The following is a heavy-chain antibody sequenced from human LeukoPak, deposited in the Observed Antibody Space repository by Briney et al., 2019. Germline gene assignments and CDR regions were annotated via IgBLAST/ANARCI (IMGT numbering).Heavy chain of an antibody. J-gene: IGHJ3*02. Sequence: PGGSLRLSCAASGFILSAYDMQWVRQAPGKGLEWVSGTSRRGPTYYTDSVKGRFTITRDKYKNILYLQMESLRADDTAVYYCAQGGYFAFDMWGQGKMVTVSS. CDR2: TSRRGPT. V-gene: IGHV3-23*01. D-gene: IGHD2-15*01. CDR3: AQGGYFAFDM. CDR1: GFILSAYD.